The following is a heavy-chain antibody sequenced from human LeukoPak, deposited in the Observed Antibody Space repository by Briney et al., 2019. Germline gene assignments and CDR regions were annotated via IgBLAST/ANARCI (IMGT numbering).Heavy chain of an antibody. J-gene: IGHJ4*02. Sequence: GGSLRLSCAASGFTFSSYWMSWVRQAPGKGLEWVANIKQDGSEKYYVDSVKGRFTISRDNSKNTLYLQMNSLRAEDTAVYYCAKVAIAAAGTVDYWGQGTLVTVSS. CDR2: IKQDGSEK. V-gene: IGHV3-7*01. CDR3: AKVAIAAAGTVDY. D-gene: IGHD6-13*01. CDR1: GFTFSSYW.